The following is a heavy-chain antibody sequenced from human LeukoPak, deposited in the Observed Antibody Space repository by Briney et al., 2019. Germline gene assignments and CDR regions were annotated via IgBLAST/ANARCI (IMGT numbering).Heavy chain of an antibody. D-gene: IGHD6-19*01. J-gene: IGHJ4*02. Sequence: GGSLRLSCAASGFTFSSYGMHWVRQAPGKGPEWVAVIWFDGSNKYYADSVKDRFTISRDNSKNTLYLQMNSLRAEDTAVYYCAREFSGSSDFDYWGQGTLVTVSS. V-gene: IGHV3-33*01. CDR2: IWFDGSNK. CDR3: AREFSGSSDFDY. CDR1: GFTFSSYG.